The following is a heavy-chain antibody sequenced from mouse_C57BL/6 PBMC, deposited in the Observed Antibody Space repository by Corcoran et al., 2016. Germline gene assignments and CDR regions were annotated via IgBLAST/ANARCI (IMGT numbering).Heavy chain of an antibody. Sequence: EIQLQQSGPELVKPGASVKISCKASGYTFTDYYMNWVKQSHGKSLEWIGDINPNNGGTSYKQKFKGKATLTVDKSSSTAYMELRSLTSEDSAVYYCARSERGRIYDGSAWFAYWGQGTLVTVSA. J-gene: IGHJ3*01. CDR2: INPNNGGT. V-gene: IGHV1-26*01. CDR1: GYTFTDYY. CDR3: ARSERGRIYDGSAWFAY. D-gene: IGHD2-3*01.